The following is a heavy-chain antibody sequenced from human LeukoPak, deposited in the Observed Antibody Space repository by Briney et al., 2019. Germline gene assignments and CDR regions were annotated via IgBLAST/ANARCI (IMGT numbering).Heavy chain of an antibody. CDR2: IKEDGSQK. CDR3: ARPMVRGDYYYYYGMDV. J-gene: IGHJ6*02. D-gene: IGHD3-10*01. CDR1: GFTFSSFW. Sequence: PGGSLRLSCAASGFTFSSFWMTWVRQAPGKGLEWVANIKEDGSQKYYVDSVKGRFTISRDNAKNSLFLQTNSLRADDTAVYYCARPMVRGDYYYYYGMDVWGQGTTVTVSS. V-gene: IGHV3-7*03.